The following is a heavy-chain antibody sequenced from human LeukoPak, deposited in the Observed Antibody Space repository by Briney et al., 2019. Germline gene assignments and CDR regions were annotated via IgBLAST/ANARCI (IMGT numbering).Heavy chain of an antibody. Sequence: ASEKVSCKASGHTFTSYGISWVRQAPGQGLEWMGWISAYNGNTNYAQKLQGRVTMTTDTSTSTAYMELRSLRSDDTAVYYCARDLGSLATSTIWFYPWDQGTLVTVSS. CDR1: GHTFTSYG. V-gene: IGHV1-18*01. D-gene: IGHD6-13*01. CDR2: ISAYNGNT. CDR3: ARDLGSLATSTIWFYP. J-gene: IGHJ5*02.